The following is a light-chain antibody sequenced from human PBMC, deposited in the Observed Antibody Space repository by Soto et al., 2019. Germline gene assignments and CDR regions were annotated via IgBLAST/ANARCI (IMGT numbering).Light chain of an antibody. J-gene: IGKJ1*01. CDR1: QSISAW. CDR2: KIS. V-gene: IGKV1-5*03. CDR3: QQYNIYPWP. Sequence: DIRMTQSPFTVFVSKGDRATXSCRASQSISAWLAWYQQTPGKAPKLLIYKISASERGVPSRFSGSGSGTEFTLTISSLQPEDFAPYYCQQYNIYPWPFAQGTKVDIK.